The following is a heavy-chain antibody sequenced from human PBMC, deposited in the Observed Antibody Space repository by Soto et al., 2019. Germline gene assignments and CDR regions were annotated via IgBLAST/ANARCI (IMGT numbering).Heavy chain of an antibody. V-gene: IGHV1-69*01. CDR2: IIPIFGTA. CDR1: GGTFSIYA. CDR3: ARVLGGSYPTSYYYYYGMDV. Sequence: ALVKVACKASGGTFSIYASSWGRQAPGQGLEWMGGIIPIFGTANYAQKFQGRVTITADESTSTAYMELSSLRSEDTAVYYCARVLGGSYPTSYYYYYGMDVWGQGTTVTVSS. J-gene: IGHJ6*02. D-gene: IGHD1-26*01.